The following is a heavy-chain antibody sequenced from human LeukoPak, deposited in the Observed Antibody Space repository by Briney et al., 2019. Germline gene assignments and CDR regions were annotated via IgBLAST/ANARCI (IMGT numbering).Heavy chain of an antibody. CDR3: AKDPWGSRGYFDY. CDR2: ISGSGSDT. V-gene: IGHV3-23*01. CDR1: GFTFSRNA. Sequence: GGSLRLSCAASGFTFSRNAMIWVRQAPGKGREWVSAISGSGSDTYYADSVKGRFTISRDNSKNTVYLRMNSLRAEESAIYYCAKDPWGSRGYFDYWGQGTLVTVSS. J-gene: IGHJ4*02. D-gene: IGHD7-27*01.